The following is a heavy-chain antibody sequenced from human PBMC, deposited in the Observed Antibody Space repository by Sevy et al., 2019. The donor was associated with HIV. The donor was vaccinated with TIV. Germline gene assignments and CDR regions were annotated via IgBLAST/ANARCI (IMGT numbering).Heavy chain of an antibody. D-gene: IGHD5-18*01. V-gene: IGHV3-30*18. CDR3: AKDPVDTAMVSQWDYYYGMDV. CDR1: GFTFSSYG. Sequence: GGSLRLSCAASGFTFSSYGMHWVRQAPGKGLEWVAVISYDGSNKYYADSVKGRFTISRDNSKNTLYLQMNSLRAEDTAVYYCAKDPVDTAMVSQWDYYYGMDVWGQGTTVTVSS. J-gene: IGHJ6*02. CDR2: ISYDGSNK.